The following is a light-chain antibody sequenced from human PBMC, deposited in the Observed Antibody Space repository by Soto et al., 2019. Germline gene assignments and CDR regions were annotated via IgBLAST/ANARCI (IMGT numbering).Light chain of an antibody. Sequence: EIVLTQSPSILSLSQGERATLSCRASQSVSSYLAWYQQKPGQAPRLLIYDASNRATGIPARFSGSGSGTDFTLTISRLEPEDFAVYYYQQRSNWLTFGGGTKVDIX. J-gene: IGKJ4*01. V-gene: IGKV3-11*01. CDR3: QQRSNWLT. CDR1: QSVSSY. CDR2: DAS.